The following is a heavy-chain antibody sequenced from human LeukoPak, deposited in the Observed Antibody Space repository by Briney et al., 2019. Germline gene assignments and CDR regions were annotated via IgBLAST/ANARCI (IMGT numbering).Heavy chain of an antibody. Sequence: GESLKISCKGSGYSFTSYWLGWVRQMPGKGLEWMGIIYPGDSDTRYSPSFQGQVTISADKSISTAYLQWSSLKASDTAMYYCARHEIAAAGTYDYWGQGTLVTVSS. CDR3: ARHEIAAAGTYDY. J-gene: IGHJ4*02. CDR2: IYPGDSDT. D-gene: IGHD6-13*01. V-gene: IGHV5-51*01. CDR1: GYSFTSYW.